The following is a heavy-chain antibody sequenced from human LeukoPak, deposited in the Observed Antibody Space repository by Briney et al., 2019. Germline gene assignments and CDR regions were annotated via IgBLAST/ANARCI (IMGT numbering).Heavy chain of an antibody. D-gene: IGHD4-17*01. CDR3: ATHGGDYRDYEGQYFDY. J-gene: IGHJ4*02. V-gene: IGHV3-23*01. Sequence: GGSLRLSCAASGFTFSSYAMSWVRQAPGKGLEWVSAISGSGGSTYYADSVKGRFTISRDNSKNTLYLQMNSLRAEDTAVYYCATHGGDYRDYEGQYFDYWGQGTLVTVSS. CDR1: GFTFSSYA. CDR2: ISGSGGST.